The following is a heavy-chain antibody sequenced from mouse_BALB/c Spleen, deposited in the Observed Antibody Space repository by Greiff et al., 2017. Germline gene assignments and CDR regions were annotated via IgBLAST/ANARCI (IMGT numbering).Heavy chain of an antibody. J-gene: IGHJ1*01. Sequence: EVKVVESGGGLVKPGGSLKLSCAASGFAFSSYDMSWVRQTPEKRLEWVAYISSGGGSTYYPDTVKGRFTISGDNAKNTLYLQMGSLKAEDTAMYYCAIQDRYDDFDVWGAGTTVTVSS. CDR2: ISSGGGST. CDR3: AIQDRYDDFDV. CDR1: GFAFSSYD. V-gene: IGHV5-12-1*01. D-gene: IGHD2-14*01.